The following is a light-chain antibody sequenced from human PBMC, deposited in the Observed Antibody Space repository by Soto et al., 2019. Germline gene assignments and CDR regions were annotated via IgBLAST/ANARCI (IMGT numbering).Light chain of an antibody. Sequence: QSVLTQPRSVSGSPGQSVTISCTGTSSDVGGYNYVSWYQQHPGKAPKLMIYDVSKRPSGVPDRFSGSKSGNTASLTISGLQAEDEADYYCCSYAGSSLRVFGGGTKVTVL. CDR1: SSDVGGYNY. CDR3: CSYAGSSLRV. V-gene: IGLV2-11*01. J-gene: IGLJ3*02. CDR2: DVS.